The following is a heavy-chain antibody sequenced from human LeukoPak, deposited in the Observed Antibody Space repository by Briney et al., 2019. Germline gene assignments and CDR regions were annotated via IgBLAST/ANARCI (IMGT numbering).Heavy chain of an antibody. V-gene: IGHV3-7*01. D-gene: IGHD2-15*01. J-gene: IGHJ6*03. Sequence: GGSLRLSCAASGFTFNSYWMSWVRQAPGKGLEWVANIKQDGSEKYYVDSVKGRFTISRDNAKNSLYLQMNSLRAEDTAVYYCAKNGDRGAYCSGGSCYPYYYYYMDVWGKGTTVTISS. CDR2: IKQDGSEK. CDR3: AKNGDRGAYCSGGSCYPYYYYYMDV. CDR1: GFTFNSYW.